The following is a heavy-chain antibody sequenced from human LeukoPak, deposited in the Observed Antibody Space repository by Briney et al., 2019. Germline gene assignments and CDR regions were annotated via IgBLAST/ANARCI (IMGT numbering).Heavy chain of an antibody. CDR3: AGKAAAYYFVY. CDR1: EFSFRSYG. D-gene: IGHD2-2*01. J-gene: IGHJ4*02. V-gene: IGHV3-30*02. CDR2: IRYDGAKK. Sequence: GGSLRLSCAASEFSFRSYGMHWVRQPPGKGLEWVSFIRYDGAKKSYADSVKGRFTISRDNSRNTLYLPMNSLRAVDTAVYYCAGKAAAYYFVYWGQGTLVTVSS.